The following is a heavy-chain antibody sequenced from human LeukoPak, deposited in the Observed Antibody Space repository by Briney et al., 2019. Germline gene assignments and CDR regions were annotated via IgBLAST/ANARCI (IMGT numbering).Heavy chain of an antibody. CDR3: ARCYYDILTGHYDAFDI. CDR1: GGSISSGGYS. J-gene: IGHJ3*02. CDR2: IYHSGST. Sequence: SETLSLTCAVSGGSISSGGYSWSWIRQPPGKGLEWIGYIYHSGSTYYNPSLKSRVTISVDRSKNQFSLKLSSVTAADTAVYYCARCYYDILTGHYDAFDIWGQGTMVTVSS. D-gene: IGHD3-9*01. V-gene: IGHV4-30-2*01.